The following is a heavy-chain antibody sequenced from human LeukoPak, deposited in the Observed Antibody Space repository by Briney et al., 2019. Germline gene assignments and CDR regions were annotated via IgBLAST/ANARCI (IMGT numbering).Heavy chain of an antibody. Sequence: GGSLRLSCTASGFAFSNYSMNWVRQAPGKGLEWVSSISFSGGRTFYADSVKGHFTISRDNSRSTLSLQMNSLRAEDTAVYYCARHRGYPVGYFDYWGQGTLATVSS. CDR2: ISFSGGRT. CDR1: GFAFSNYS. D-gene: IGHD3-10*01. CDR3: ARHRGYPVGYFDY. V-gene: IGHV3-23*01. J-gene: IGHJ4*02.